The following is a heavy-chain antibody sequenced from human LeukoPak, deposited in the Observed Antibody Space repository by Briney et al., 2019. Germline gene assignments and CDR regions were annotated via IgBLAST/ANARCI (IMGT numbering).Heavy chain of an antibody. V-gene: IGHV3-74*03. CDR3: VRGGFNVN. J-gene: IGHJ4*02. CDR1: GFTFSSDR. CDR2: IETDGTGA. Sequence: GGSLRLSCIASGFTFSSDRMQWVRQVPGKGLVWVSRIETDGTGAVYADAVEGRFTISRDNAKNMLYLQMNSLRAEDTAVYYCVRGGFNVNWGQGTLVTVSS.